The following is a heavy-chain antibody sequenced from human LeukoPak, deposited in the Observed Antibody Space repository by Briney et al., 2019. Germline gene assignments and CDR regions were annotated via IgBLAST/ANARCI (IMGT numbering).Heavy chain of an antibody. Sequence: TPSETLSLTCAVYGGSFSGYYWSWIRQPPGKGLEWIGEINHSGSTNYNPSLKSRVTISVDTSKNQFSLKLSSVTAADTAVYYCARDRSLSSGYDPPDYWGQGTLVTVSS. D-gene: IGHD5-12*01. J-gene: IGHJ4*02. CDR3: ARDRSLSSGYDPPDY. V-gene: IGHV4-34*01. CDR1: GGSFSGYY. CDR2: INHSGST.